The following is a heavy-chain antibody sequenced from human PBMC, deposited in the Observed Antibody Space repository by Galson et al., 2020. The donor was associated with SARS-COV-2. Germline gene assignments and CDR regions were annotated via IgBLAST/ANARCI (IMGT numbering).Heavy chain of an antibody. CDR2: ISYNGTTK. V-gene: IGHV3-30-3*01. Sequence: QLGESLTISCAASGFTLSGSAMHWVRPAPGKGLEWVAIISYNGTTKSNSDSVKGRFTISRDISKNTLYLQMNSLRPEDTAVYFCARDTDDYTSSYYDYWGQGTLVTVSS. J-gene: IGHJ4*02. CDR1: GFTLSGSA. D-gene: IGHD6-13*01. CDR3: ARDTDDYTSSYYDY.